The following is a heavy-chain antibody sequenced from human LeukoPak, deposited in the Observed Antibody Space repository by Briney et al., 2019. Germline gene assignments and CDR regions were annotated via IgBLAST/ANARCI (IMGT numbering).Heavy chain of an antibody. CDR3: ARETRGSGSYSNDY. CDR1: GGSISSYY. Sequence: SGTLSLTCTVSGGSISSYYWSWIRQPAGKGLEWIGRIYTSGSTNYNPSLKSRVTMSVDTSKNQFSLKLSSVTAADTAVYYCARETRGSGSYSNDYWGQGTLVTVSS. CDR2: IYTSGST. D-gene: IGHD3-10*01. V-gene: IGHV4-4*07. J-gene: IGHJ4*02.